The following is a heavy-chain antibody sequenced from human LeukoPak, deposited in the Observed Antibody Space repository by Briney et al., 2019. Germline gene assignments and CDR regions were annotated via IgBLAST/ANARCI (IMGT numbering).Heavy chain of an antibody. CDR1: GGSISSGSYY. D-gene: IGHD2-2*02. Sequence: SETLSLTCTVSGGSISSGSYYWNWIRQPAGKGLEWIGRIYPSGNTNYNPSLKSRVTISVDTAKNQFSLKLSSVTAADTAVYYCARGKHPLLYGADAFDIWGQGTMVTVSS. J-gene: IGHJ3*02. V-gene: IGHV4-61*02. CDR2: IYPSGNT. CDR3: ARGKHPLLYGADAFDI.